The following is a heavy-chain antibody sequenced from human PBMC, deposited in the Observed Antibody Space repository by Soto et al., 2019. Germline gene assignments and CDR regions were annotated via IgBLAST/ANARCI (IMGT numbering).Heavy chain of an antibody. J-gene: IGHJ4*02. CDR2: ISGSGGST. CDR3: AKDKAGYQLPVFDY. D-gene: IGHD5-18*01. CDR1: GCTFRSDA. Sequence: GGLRRPGSSSGCTFRSDAMTGVRPAPGKGLEWVSAISGSGGSTYYADSVKGRFTISRDNSKNTLYLQMNSLRAEDTAVYYCAKDKAGYQLPVFDYWGQGTLVTVSS. V-gene: IGHV3-23*01.